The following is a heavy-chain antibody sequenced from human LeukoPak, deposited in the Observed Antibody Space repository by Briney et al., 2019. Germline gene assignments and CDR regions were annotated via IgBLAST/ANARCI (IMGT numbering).Heavy chain of an antibody. J-gene: IGHJ4*02. CDR3: AKEDLLWFGELLHAFDY. V-gene: IGHV3-23*01. D-gene: IGHD3-10*01. CDR2: ISGSGGST. Sequence: PGGSLRLSCAASGFTFSSYGMSWVRQAPGKGLEWVSAISGSGGSTYYADSVKGRFTISRDNSKNTLYLQMNSLRAEDTAVYYCAKEDLLWFGELLHAFDYWGQGTLVTVSS. CDR1: GFTFSSYG.